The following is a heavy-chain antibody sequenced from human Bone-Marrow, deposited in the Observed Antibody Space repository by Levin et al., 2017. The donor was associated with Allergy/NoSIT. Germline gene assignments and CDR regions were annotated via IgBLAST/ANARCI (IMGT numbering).Heavy chain of an antibody. V-gene: IGHV3-74*01. CDR1: GFPFSLYW. CDR3: VRLGGAERADY. CDR2: IDSEGIGT. D-gene: IGHD4-23*01. J-gene: IGHJ4*02. Sequence: LSLTCAASGFPFSLYWMYWVRQVPGKGLEWVARIDSEGIGTSYLDSVKGRFIISRNNAENALFLQMNSLTVADAGFYYCVRLGGAERADYWGQGARVTVSS.